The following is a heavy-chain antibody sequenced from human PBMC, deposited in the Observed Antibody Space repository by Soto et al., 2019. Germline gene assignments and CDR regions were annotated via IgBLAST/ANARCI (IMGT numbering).Heavy chain of an antibody. J-gene: IGHJ6*02. CDR2: IYPGDSDT. Sequence: PGESLKISCKGSGYSFTSYWIGWVRQMPGKGLEWMGIIYPGDSDTRYSPSFQGQVTISADKSISTAYLQWSSLKASDTAMYYCARLGGVAVPAAILPYYYYGMDVWGQGTTVTVSS. D-gene: IGHD2-2*02. V-gene: IGHV5-51*01. CDR1: GYSFTSYW. CDR3: ARLGGVAVPAAILPYYYYGMDV.